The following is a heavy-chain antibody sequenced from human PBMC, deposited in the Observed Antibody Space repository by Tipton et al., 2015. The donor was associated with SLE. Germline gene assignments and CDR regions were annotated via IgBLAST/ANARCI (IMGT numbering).Heavy chain of an antibody. V-gene: IGHV3-7*01. CDR3: ARPPGVVVTTGGAFDI. J-gene: IGHJ3*02. CDR2: IKPDGSEK. CDR1: GFTFTGYW. Sequence: SLRLSCAASGFTFTGYWMSWVRQAPGKGLEWVANIKPDGSEKYYVDSVKGRFTISRDNSKNTLYLQMNSLRAEDTAVYYCARPPGVVVTTGGAFDIWGQGTMVTVSS. D-gene: IGHD3-22*01.